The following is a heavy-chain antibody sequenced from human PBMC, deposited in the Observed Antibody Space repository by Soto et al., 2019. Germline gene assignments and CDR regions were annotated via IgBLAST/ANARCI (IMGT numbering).Heavy chain of an antibody. V-gene: IGHV5-51*07. CDR2: IYPGDSDT. CDR1: GYSFTSYW. D-gene: IGHD4-17*01. Sequence: GESLKISCKGSGYSFTSYWIGWVHQMPGKGLEWMGIIYPGDSDTRYSPSFQGQVTISADKSISTAYLQWSSLKASDTAMYYCARQNSNYGDYGYGMDVWGQGTTVTVSS. CDR3: ARQNSNYGDYGYGMDV. J-gene: IGHJ6*02.